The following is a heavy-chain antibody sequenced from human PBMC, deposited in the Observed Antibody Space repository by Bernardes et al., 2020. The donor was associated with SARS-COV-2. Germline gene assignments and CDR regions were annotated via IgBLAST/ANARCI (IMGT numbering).Heavy chain of an antibody. V-gene: IGHV3-15*01. CDR1: GFTFRNAW. CDR3: AKPVQWLVGFEY. Sequence: SLSLSCVGSGFTFRNAWMNWVRQAPGKGLEWVGRIQTESDGGTAEYAASVEGRFTISRDDSENTLYLLMDSLRAEDTALYYCAKPVQWLVGFEYWGPGTLVTVSS. J-gene: IGHJ4*02. CDR2: IQTESDGGTA. D-gene: IGHD6-19*01.